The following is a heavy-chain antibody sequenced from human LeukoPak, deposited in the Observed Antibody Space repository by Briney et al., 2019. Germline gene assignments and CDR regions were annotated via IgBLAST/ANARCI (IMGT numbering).Heavy chain of an antibody. CDR2: IIPIFGTA. D-gene: IGHD1-26*01. V-gene: IGHV1-69*05. Sequence: AASVKLSCKASGGAFSSYSISWVRQAPGQGLEWVGGIIPIFGTANYAQMMQGTVTTTTAASTRPACMVLGSLRSEDTAVYYCARGFSPSGSCFEEGWSAFDIWGQGTMVTVSS. J-gene: IGHJ3*02. CDR1: GGAFSSYS. CDR3: ARGFSPSGSCFEEGWSAFDI.